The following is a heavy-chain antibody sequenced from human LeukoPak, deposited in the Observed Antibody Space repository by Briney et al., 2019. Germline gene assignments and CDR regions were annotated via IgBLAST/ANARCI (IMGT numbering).Heavy chain of an antibody. CDR1: GFTFSSYA. V-gene: IGHV3-23*01. Sequence: GGSLRLSCAASGFTFSSYAMSWVRQAPGKGLEWVSAICGSGGSTYYADPVKGRFTISRDNSKNTLYLQMNSLRAEDTGVYYCAKRGIYAGLRSEFDYCGQRTLVTVSS. J-gene: IGHJ4*02. D-gene: IGHD1-26*01. CDR2: ICGSGGST. CDR3: AKRGIYAGLRSEFDY.